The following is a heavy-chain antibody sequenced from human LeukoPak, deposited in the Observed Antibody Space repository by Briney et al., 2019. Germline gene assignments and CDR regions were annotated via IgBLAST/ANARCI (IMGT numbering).Heavy chain of an antibody. CDR1: GFTFNNHK. CDR3: ARTYGSLSLDY. Sequence: GESLRLSCVASGFTFNNHKVDWVSQAAGGGSEWLLYISGSGDAIMYAESVEGRFTISRDKGKNSVYMQMNRERGKDAGVYYSARTYGSLSLDYGGQGTLVTVSS. CDR2: ISGSGDAI. V-gene: IGHV3-48*03. J-gene: IGHJ4*02. D-gene: IGHD2-15*01.